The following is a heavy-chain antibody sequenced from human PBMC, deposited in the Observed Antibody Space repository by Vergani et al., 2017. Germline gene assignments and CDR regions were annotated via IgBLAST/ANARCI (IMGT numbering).Heavy chain of an antibody. D-gene: IGHD6-19*01. CDR1: GFTFSDYY. CDR2: ISSSGRTI. J-gene: IGHJ4*02. V-gene: IGHV3-11*04. Sequence: QVQLVESGGGLVKPGGSLRLSCAASGFTFSDYYMSWIRQAPGKGLEWGSYISSSGRTIYYADSVKGRFTISRDNAKNSLYLQMNSLRAEDTAVYYCERDSRRAVAADYWGQGTLVTVSS. CDR3: ERDSRRAVAADY.